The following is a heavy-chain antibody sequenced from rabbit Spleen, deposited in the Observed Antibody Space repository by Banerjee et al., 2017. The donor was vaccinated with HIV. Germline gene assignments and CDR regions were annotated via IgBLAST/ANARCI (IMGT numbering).Heavy chain of an antibody. D-gene: IGHD4-2*01. CDR2: IDPVFGIT. CDR3: AREVEIYGGYAGSGYPNYGMDL. Sequence: QLEESAGGLVQPGGSLKLSCKASGFTLSSYYMNWVRQAPGKGLEWIGYIDPVFGITYYANWVNGRFSISSHNAQNTLYLQLNSLTAADTATYFCAREVEIYGGYAGSGYPNYGMDLWGPGTLVTVS. V-gene: IGHV1S7*01. CDR1: GFTLSSYY. J-gene: IGHJ6*01.